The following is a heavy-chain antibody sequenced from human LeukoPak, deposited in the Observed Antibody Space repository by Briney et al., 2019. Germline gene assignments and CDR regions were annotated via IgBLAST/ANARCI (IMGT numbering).Heavy chain of an antibody. CDR2: INPNSGGT. CDR3: ARESRIAAAGYIDY. CDR1: GYTFTGYY. J-gene: IGHJ4*02. D-gene: IGHD6-13*01. Sequence: ASVKVSCKASGYTFTGYYMHWVRQAPGQGREWMGWINPNSGGTNYAQKFQGRVTMTRDTSISTAYMELSRLRSDDTAVYYCARESRIAAAGYIDYWGQGTLVTVSS. V-gene: IGHV1-2*02.